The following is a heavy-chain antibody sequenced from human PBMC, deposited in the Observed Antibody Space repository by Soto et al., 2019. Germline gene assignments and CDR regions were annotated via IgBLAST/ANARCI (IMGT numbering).Heavy chain of an antibody. CDR3: AREERFNIQDDYYYYGLDV. Sequence: LRLSCAASGFTFSSYSMNWVRQAPGKGLEWVSSISSSSSYIYYADSVKGRFTISRDNAKNSLYLQMNSLRAEDTAVYYCAREERFNIQDDYYYYGLDVWGQGTPVTVSS. J-gene: IGHJ6*02. CDR2: ISSSSSYI. CDR1: GFTFSSYS. D-gene: IGHD3-10*01. V-gene: IGHV3-21*01.